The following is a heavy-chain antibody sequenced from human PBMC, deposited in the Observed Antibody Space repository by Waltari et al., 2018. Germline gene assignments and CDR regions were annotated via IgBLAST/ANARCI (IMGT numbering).Heavy chain of an antibody. V-gene: IGHV3-33*01. J-gene: IGHJ4*02. D-gene: IGHD3-3*01. CDR3: ARAPHTIFGVVRGYFDY. Sequence: QVQLVESGGGVVQPGRSLRLSCAASGFTFSSYGMHWVRQAPGKGLEWVAVIWYDGSNKYYADSVKGRFTISRDNSKNTLYLQMNSLRAEDTAVYYCARAPHTIFGVVRGYFDYWGQGTLVTVSS. CDR2: IWYDGSNK. CDR1: GFTFSSYG.